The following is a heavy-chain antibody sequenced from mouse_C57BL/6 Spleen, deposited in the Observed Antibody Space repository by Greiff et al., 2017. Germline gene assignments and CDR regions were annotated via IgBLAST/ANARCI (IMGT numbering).Heavy chain of an antibody. CDR1: GFTFSDYG. CDR3: ARENWEVYYAMDY. J-gene: IGHJ4*01. V-gene: IGHV5-17*01. Sequence: EVQRVESGGGLVKPGGSLKLSCAASGFTFSDYGMHWVRQAPEKGLEWVAYISSGSSTIYYADTVKGRFTISRDNAKNTLFLQMTSLRSEDTAMYYCARENWEVYYAMDYWGQGTSVTVSS. D-gene: IGHD4-1*01. CDR2: ISSGSSTI.